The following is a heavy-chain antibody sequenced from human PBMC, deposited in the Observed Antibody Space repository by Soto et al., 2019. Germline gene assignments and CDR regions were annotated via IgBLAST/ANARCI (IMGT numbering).Heavy chain of an antibody. CDR3: ARQVRDGYNDAFDI. D-gene: IGHD5-12*01. CDR1: GGSISSSSYY. V-gene: IGHV4-39*01. J-gene: IGHJ3*02. CDR2: IYYSGST. Sequence: PSETLSLTCTVSGGSISSSSYYWGWIRQPPGKGLEWSGSIYYSGSTYYNPSLKSRVTISVDTSKNQFSLKLSSVTAADTAVYYCARQVRDGYNDAFDIWGQGTMVT.